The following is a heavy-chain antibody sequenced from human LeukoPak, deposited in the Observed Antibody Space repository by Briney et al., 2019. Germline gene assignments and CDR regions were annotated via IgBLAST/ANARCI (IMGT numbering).Heavy chain of an antibody. J-gene: IGHJ4*02. V-gene: IGHV5-51*01. CDR1: GYSFTSYW. CDR3: ARRRDLYSGSYYPFDY. CDR2: INPGDSDF. Sequence: GESLKISCKGSGYSFTSYWIGWVRQMPGKGLEWMGIINPGDSDFRYSPSFRGQVTISVDKSINTAYLQWSSVKASDTAMYYCARRRDLYSGSYYPFDYWGQGTLVTVSS. D-gene: IGHD1-26*01.